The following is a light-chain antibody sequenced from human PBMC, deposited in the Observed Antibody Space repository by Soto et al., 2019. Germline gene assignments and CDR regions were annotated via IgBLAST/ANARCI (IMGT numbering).Light chain of an antibody. Sequence: DIQMTQSPSSLSASVGDRVTITCRASQSISSYLNWYQHKPGKAPKLLIYAASSLQSGVPSRFSGSGSGTDFTLTISSLHPEDFATYYCQHSYSTPRTFGGGTKVEIK. CDR2: AAS. CDR1: QSISSY. J-gene: IGKJ4*01. V-gene: IGKV1-39*01. CDR3: QHSYSTPRT.